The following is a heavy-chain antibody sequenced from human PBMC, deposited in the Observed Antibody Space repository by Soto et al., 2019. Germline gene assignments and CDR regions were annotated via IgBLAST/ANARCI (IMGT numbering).Heavy chain of an antibody. D-gene: IGHD3-10*01. V-gene: IGHV1-18*01. CDR1: GYTFTSYD. CDR2: ISAYNGNI. Sequence: VSCKASGYTFTSYDINWVRQATGQGLEWMGWISAYNGNIKYAQNLQGRVTMTTDTSTSTAYMEMRSLRSDDTAVYYCVRDLDGSGSYYTDYWGPGTLVTVSS. CDR3: VRDLDGSGSYYTDY. J-gene: IGHJ4*02.